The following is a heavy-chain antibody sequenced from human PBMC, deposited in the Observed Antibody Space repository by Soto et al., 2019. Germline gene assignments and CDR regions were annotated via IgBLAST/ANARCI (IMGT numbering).Heavy chain of an antibody. D-gene: IGHD6-13*01. V-gene: IGHV4-39*01. CDR3: ARHIRQQLGHYYYYYGMDV. CDR1: GGSISSSSYY. Sequence: SETLSLTCTVSGGSISSSSYYWGWIRQPPGKGLEWIGSIYYSGSTYYNPSLKSRVTISVDTSKNQFSLKLSSVTAADTAVYYCARHIRQQLGHYYYYYGMDVWGQGTTVTVSS. CDR2: IYYSGST. J-gene: IGHJ6*02.